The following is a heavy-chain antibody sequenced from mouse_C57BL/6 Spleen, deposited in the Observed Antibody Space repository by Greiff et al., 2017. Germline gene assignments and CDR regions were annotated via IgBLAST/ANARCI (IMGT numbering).Heavy chain of an antibody. CDR3: AIYYVGSCQYYYDD. V-gene: IGHV1-26*01. D-gene: IGHD1-1*01. CDR2: INPNIGGT. Sequence: VQLQQSGPELVKPGASVKISCKASGYTFTDYYMNWVKQSPGKSLEWIGEINPNIGGTSYNQKFKGKATLTADKSSSTAYMESRILTSEDSAVYYCAIYYVGSCQYYYDDWGHGATLSVSS. CDR1: GYTFTDYY. J-gene: IGHJ2*01.